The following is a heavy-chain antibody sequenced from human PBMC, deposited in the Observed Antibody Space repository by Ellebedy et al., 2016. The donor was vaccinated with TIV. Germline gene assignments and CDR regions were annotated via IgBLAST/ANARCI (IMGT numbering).Heavy chain of an antibody. D-gene: IGHD1-14*01. CDR2: ISSSSSYI. CDR1: GFTFSSYS. J-gene: IGHJ4*02. V-gene: IGHV3-21*04. Sequence: GGSLRLSCAASGFTFSSYSMNWVRQAPGKGLEWVSSISSSSSYIYYADSVKGRFTISRDNAKNTVYLQMNSLRAEDTAVYYCARAGRITRFDYWGQGTLVTVSS. CDR3: ARAGRITRFDY.